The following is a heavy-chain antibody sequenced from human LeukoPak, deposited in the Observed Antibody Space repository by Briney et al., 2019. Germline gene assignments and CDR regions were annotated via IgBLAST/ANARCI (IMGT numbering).Heavy chain of an antibody. CDR1: GFIFNNYA. V-gene: IGHV3-9*01. CDR3: AKDNRRHYTSGPNPDSLH. D-gene: IGHD6-19*01. CDR2: ISWNSGSI. Sequence: GGSLRLSCAGSGFIFNNYAMHWVRQPPGKGLEWVSGISWNSGSIDYADSVKGRLTISRDNAKNSLYLQMNSLGVEDTAFYYCAKDNRRHYTSGPNPDSLHWGQGALVTVSS. J-gene: IGHJ4*02.